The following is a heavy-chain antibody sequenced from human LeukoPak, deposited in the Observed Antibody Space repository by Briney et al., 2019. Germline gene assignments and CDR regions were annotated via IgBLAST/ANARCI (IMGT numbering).Heavy chain of an antibody. D-gene: IGHD1-1*01. V-gene: IGHV3-7*01. CDR1: GFTFSSYW. CDR3: ARDAFNWNDPYYFDY. J-gene: IGHJ4*02. CDR2: IKQDGSEK. Sequence: PGGSLRLSCAASGFTFSSYWMSWVRQAPGKGLEWVANIKQDGSEKYYVDSVKGRFTISRDNAKNSLYLQVSTLRAEDTAIYFCARDAFNWNDPYYFDYWGQGTLVTVSS.